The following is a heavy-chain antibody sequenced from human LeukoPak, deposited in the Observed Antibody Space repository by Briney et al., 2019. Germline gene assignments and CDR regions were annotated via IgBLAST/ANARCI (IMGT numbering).Heavy chain of an antibody. CDR3: ARRGIGLGDFYDY. J-gene: IGHJ4*02. Sequence: GESLRISCKGSGYTFTNYWITWVRQMPGKGLEWMGTIDPGDSYINYSPSLEGHVIMSTDKATNTAHLQWSSLKASDTGIYYCARRGIGLGDFYDYWGQGTPVTVSS. V-gene: IGHV5-10-1*01. CDR2: IDPGDSYI. CDR1: GYTFTNYW. D-gene: IGHD3-16*01.